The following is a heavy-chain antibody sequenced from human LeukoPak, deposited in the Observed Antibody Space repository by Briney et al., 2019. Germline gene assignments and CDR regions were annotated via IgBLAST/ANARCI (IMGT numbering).Heavy chain of an antibody. Sequence: GGSLRLSCAASGFTFSSYSVNWVRQAPGKGLECVSSISSSSSYIYYADSVKGRFTISRDKAKNSLYLQMNSLRAEDTAVYYCAREGVGSSSSYDYYYCGMFVWGQGTTVTVSS. CDR1: GFTFSSYS. D-gene: IGHD6-6*01. CDR2: ISSSSSYI. V-gene: IGHV3-21*01. J-gene: IGHJ6*02. CDR3: AREGVGSSSSYDYYYCGMFV.